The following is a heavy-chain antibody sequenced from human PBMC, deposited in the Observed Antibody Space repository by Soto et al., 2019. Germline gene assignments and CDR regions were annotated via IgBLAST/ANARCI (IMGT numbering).Heavy chain of an antibody. D-gene: IGHD3-10*01. V-gene: IGHV4-59*01. CDR1: GGSISSYY. Sequence: ETLSLTCTVSGGSISSYYWSWIRQPPGKGLEWIGYIYYSGSTNYNPSLKSRVTISVDTSKNQFSLKLSSVTAADTAVYYCARRVRGAFDIWGQGTMVTVSS. J-gene: IGHJ3*02. CDR3: ARRVRGAFDI. CDR2: IYYSGST.